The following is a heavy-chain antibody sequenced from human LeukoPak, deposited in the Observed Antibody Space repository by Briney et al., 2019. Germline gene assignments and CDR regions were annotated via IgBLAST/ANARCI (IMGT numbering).Heavy chain of an antibody. CDR2: IDYSGST. CDR3: ARGQWLLWDSIDY. J-gene: IGHJ4*02. V-gene: IGHV4-39*01. CDR1: GGSISTHDYY. Sequence: SETLSLTCTVSGGSISTHDYYWGWIRQPPGKGLEWIVSIDYSGSTYYNPALKFRVTISVDTATNQFSLTLSSLTATDTAVYYCARGQWLLWDSIDYWGQGTLVTVSS. D-gene: IGHD6-19*01.